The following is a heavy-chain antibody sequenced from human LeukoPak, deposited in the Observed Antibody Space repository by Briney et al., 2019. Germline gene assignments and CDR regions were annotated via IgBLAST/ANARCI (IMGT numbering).Heavy chain of an antibody. CDR3: ARDPTMVVTGWFDP. J-gene: IGHJ5*02. CDR1: GGSISGYY. D-gene: IGHD4-23*01. Sequence: PSETLSLTCTVSGGSISGYYWSWIRQPPGKGLEWIGYIYYSGSTKYNPSLKSRVTISVDTSKNQFSLKLSSVTAADTALYYCARDPTMVVTGWFDPWGQGTLVTVSS. CDR2: IYYSGST. V-gene: IGHV4-59*01.